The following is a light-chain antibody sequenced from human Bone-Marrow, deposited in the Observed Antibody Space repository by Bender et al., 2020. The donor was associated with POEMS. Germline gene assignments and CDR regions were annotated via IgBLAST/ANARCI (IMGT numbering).Light chain of an antibody. CDR3: CAFTAINTFAYV. CDR2: EGT. J-gene: IGLJ1*01. CDR1: SDDVGKYKF. Sequence: QSALTQPASVSGSPGQSITISCTGSSDDVGKYKFVSWYQQPPGKAPKLIIYEGTKRPSGVSDRFSGSKSGNTASLTVSGLQAEDEAVYFSCAFTAINTFAYVFGTGTTVSVL. V-gene: IGLV2-23*03.